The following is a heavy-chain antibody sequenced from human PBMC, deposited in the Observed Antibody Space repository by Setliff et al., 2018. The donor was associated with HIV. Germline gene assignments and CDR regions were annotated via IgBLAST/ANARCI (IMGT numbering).Heavy chain of an antibody. Sequence: SETLSLTCAVSGYSISTAYYGAWIRQSPGKGLEWIGGFHHSGSAHYNPSLTSRVTISGQTSKNQFSLTLTSVTAADTAIYYCARQGAGYYYDSSDYYTGNGFDMWGQGTMVTVSS. D-gene: IGHD3-22*01. CDR2: FHHSGSA. CDR3: ARQGAGYYYDSSDYYTGNGFDM. J-gene: IGHJ3*02. CDR1: GYSISTAYY. V-gene: IGHV4-38-2*01.